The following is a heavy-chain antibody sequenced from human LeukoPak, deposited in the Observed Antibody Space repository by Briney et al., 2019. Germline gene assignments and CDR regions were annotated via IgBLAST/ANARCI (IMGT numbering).Heavy chain of an antibody. CDR3: AKDLDDSSGFDY. V-gene: IGHV3-23*01. Sequence: GGSLKLSCAASGFTFSSSAMSWVRQVPGKGLEWVSGISASGGSTSYADSVRGRFTISRDNSKNTLYLQMNSLRAEDTAVYYCAKDLDDSSGFDYWGQGTLVTVSS. CDR1: GFTFSSSA. D-gene: IGHD3-22*01. CDR2: ISASGGST. J-gene: IGHJ4*02.